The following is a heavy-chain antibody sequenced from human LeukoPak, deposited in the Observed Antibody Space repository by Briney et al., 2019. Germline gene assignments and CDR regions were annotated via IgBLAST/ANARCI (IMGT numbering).Heavy chain of an antibody. J-gene: IGHJ4*02. V-gene: IGHV4-59*01. CDR1: DDSISDYY. CDR3: TRGAGWLIDY. Sequence: SETLSLTCTVSDDSISDYYRGWIRQPPGKGLEWIGYFYNSGRSTYNPSLKSRATISADTSKNHFSLKLNSVTTADTAVYYCTRGAGWLIDYWGQGILVTVSS. CDR2: FYNSGRS. D-gene: IGHD3-16*01.